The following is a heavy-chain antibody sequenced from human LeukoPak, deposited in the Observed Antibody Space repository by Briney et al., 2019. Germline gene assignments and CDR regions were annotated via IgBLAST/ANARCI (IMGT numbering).Heavy chain of an antibody. CDR2: IIPIFGTT. D-gene: IGHD2-15*01. CDR1: GGTFSNYA. J-gene: IGHJ5*01. Sequence: RASVKVSCKASGGTFSNYAISWVRQAPGQRLEWMGAIIPIFGTTHYAQKFQGTVTITADESTTTAYMELSSLRFDDTAVYYCARVVVAPHWFDSWDQGTLVTVSS. V-gene: IGHV1-69*13. CDR3: ARVVVAPHWFDS.